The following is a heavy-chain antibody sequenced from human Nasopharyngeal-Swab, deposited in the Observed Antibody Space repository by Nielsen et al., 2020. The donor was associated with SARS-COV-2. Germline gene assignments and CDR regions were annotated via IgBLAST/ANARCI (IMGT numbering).Heavy chain of an antibody. CDR1: GFTFSDYY. Sequence: GGSLRLSCAASGFTFSDYYMSWVRQAPGKGLEWVSYISSSGSTIYYADSVKGRFTISRDNAKNSLYLQMNSLRAEDTAVYYCAREDTDYYDSSGYFDYWSQGTLVTVSS. CDR3: AREDTDYYDSSGYFDY. D-gene: IGHD3-22*01. J-gene: IGHJ4*02. CDR2: ISSSGSTI. V-gene: IGHV3-11*01.